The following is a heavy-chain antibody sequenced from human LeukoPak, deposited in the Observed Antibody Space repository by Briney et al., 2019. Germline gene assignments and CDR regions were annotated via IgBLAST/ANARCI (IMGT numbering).Heavy chain of an antibody. D-gene: IGHD4-17*01. CDR1: GFAFDDYA. V-gene: IGHV3-9*01. J-gene: IGHJ4*02. Sequence: GGSLRLSCAASGFAFDDYAMHWVRQAPGKGLEWVSGISWNSGSIGYADSVKGRFTISRDNAKNSLYLQMNSLRAEDTALYYCAKGPTVTTLYYFDYWGQGTLVTVSS. CDR2: ISWNSGSI. CDR3: AKGPTVTTLYYFDY.